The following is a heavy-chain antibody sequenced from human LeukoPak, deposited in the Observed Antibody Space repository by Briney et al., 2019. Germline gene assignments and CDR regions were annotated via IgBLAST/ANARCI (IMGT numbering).Heavy chain of an antibody. Sequence: PGGSLRLSCAASGFTFSSYSMNWVRQAPGKGLEWVSYISSSGSTIYYADSVKGRFTISRDNAKNSLYLQMNSLRDEDTAVYYCARKASGGVLRYFDWLTEYYYYGMDVWGQGTTVTVSS. J-gene: IGHJ6*02. D-gene: IGHD3-9*01. CDR1: GFTFSSYS. CDR3: ARKASGGVLRYFDWLTEYYYYGMDV. CDR2: ISSSGSTI. V-gene: IGHV3-48*02.